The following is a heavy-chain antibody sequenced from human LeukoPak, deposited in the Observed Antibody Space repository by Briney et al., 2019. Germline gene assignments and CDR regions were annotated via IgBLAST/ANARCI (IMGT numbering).Heavy chain of an antibody. CDR3: ARVRGKNGYAFDI. CDR2: ISFSTSTI. D-gene: IGHD5-18*01. Sequence: GGSLRLSCVASGFTFSTYSMNWVRQAPGKGLEWVSYISFSTSTIYYADSVKGRFTISRDNAKNALYLQMNSLRAEDTAMYYCARVRGKNGYAFDIWGQGTMVTVSS. CDR1: GFTFSTYS. J-gene: IGHJ3*02. V-gene: IGHV3-48*01.